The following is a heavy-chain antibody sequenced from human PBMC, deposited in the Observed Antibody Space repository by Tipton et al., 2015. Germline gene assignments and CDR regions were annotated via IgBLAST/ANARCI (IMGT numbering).Heavy chain of an antibody. Sequence: TLSLTCTVSGGSMSSPTYSWGWIRQPPGKGLEWIGTIQYNGNTYYNPSLNSRVTLSVDTSKNQFSLRLSSVTAADTAMYYCARFGTTPATDDAFDIWGQGTMVTVSS. CDR3: ARFGTTPATDDAFDI. J-gene: IGHJ3*02. V-gene: IGHV4-39*01. CDR1: GGSMSSPTYS. CDR2: IQYNGNT. D-gene: IGHD1/OR15-1a*01.